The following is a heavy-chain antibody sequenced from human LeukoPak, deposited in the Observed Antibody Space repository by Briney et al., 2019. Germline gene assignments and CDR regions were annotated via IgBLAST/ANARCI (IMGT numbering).Heavy chain of an antibody. CDR2: ITSSGSNT. V-gene: IGHV3-23*01. CDR3: AKRDTSGSYYFDY. CDR1: GFSLSSYA. J-gene: IGHJ4*02. Sequence: GGSLRLSCAASGFSLSSYAMSWVRQAPGKGLEWVSAITSSGSNTYFADSVKGRFTISRDNSKNTLYLQMNSLRAEDTAVYLCAKRDTSGSYYFDYWAQGTLVTVSS. D-gene: IGHD3-22*01.